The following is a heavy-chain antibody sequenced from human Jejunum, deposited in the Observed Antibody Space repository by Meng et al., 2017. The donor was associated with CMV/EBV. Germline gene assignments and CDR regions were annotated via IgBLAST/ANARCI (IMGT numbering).Heavy chain of an antibody. CDR3: ASSPSGHTSGWYSY. D-gene: IGHD6-19*01. Sequence: GYTFTSYFMHWVRQVPGQGLEWMGAINPTNDSPAYAQKFQGRVTLTSDTSTNTVYMELTSLRSEDTAVYYCASSPSGHTSGWYSYWGQGTLGTVSS. CDR2: INPTNDSP. V-gene: IGHV1-46*01. CDR1: GYTFTSYF. J-gene: IGHJ4*02.